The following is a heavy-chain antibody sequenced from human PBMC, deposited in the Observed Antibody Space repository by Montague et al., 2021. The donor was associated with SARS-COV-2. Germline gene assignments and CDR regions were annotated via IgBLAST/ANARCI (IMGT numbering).Heavy chain of an antibody. CDR3: ARHRRDDVVTYYPDF. CDR1: GGSFDSDNFF. J-gene: IGHJ4*02. V-gene: IGHV4-39*01. D-gene: IGHD3-10*01. Sequence: SETLSLTCSVSGGSFDSDNFFWGWIRQPPGKRLVGIVVISNGGRTFHNPSLKSRVAISVHTSRNQLTLNVKSVTAADTADYYCARHRRDDVVTYYPDFRGQGILVTVSS. CDR2: ISNGGRT.